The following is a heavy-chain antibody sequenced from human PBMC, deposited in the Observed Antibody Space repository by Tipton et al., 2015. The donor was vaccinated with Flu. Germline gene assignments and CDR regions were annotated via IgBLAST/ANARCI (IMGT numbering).Heavy chain of an antibody. CDR2: VYQSGST. Sequence: LRLSCTASGASVSSSAYYWAWVRQPPGKGLEWIGNVYQSGSTSHNPSLKSRVTISIDTSADQFFLKLKSVTAADTAVYYCARDGGSYYFVDAFDIWGQGTMVTVSS. CDR3: ARDGGSYYFVDAFDI. CDR1: GASVSSSAYY. J-gene: IGHJ3*02. D-gene: IGHD1-26*01. V-gene: IGHV4-39*07.